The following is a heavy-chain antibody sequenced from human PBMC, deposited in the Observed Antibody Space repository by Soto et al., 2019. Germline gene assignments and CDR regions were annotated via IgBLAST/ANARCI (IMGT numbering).Heavy chain of an antibody. CDR1: GFTFSTYG. CDR3: AKDLQSYGDYDYYCYGMDV. V-gene: IGHV3-30*18. D-gene: IGHD4-17*01. CDR2: ISYDGTNK. Sequence: QVQLVESGGGEVQPGRSLTISCAASGFTFSTYGMHWVRQTPGKGLEWVAVISYDGTNKFYSDSVKGRFTISRDNFKYTLTLQMNSLRADDTADYSCAKDLQSYGDYDYYCYGMDVWGLGTRVTVSS. J-gene: IGHJ6*02.